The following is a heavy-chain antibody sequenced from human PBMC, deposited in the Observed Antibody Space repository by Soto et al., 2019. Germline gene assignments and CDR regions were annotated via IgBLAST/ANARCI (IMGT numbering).Heavy chain of an antibody. CDR2: INPNSGGT. D-gene: IGHD7-27*01. CDR1: GYTFTGYY. Sequence: ASVKFSCKASGYTFTGYYMHWVRQAPGQGLEWMGWINPNSGGTNYAQKFQGWVTMTRDTSISTAYMELSRLRSDDAAVYYCARDLGHGYMDVWGKGTTVTVSS. CDR3: ARDLGHGYMDV. J-gene: IGHJ6*03. V-gene: IGHV1-2*04.